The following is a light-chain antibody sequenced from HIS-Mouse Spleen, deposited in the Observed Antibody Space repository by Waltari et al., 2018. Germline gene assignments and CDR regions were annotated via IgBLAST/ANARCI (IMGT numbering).Light chain of an antibody. V-gene: IGLV2-8*01. J-gene: IGLJ1*01. Sequence: QSALTQPPSASGSPGQSVTISCTGTSSDVGGYNYVSWYQQHPGKAPKLMIYEVSKRPSGGPDRFSGSKSGNTASLTVSGLQAEDEADYYCSSYAGSNNFDVFGTGTKVTVL. CDR3: SSYAGSNNFDV. CDR1: SSDVGGYNY. CDR2: EVS.